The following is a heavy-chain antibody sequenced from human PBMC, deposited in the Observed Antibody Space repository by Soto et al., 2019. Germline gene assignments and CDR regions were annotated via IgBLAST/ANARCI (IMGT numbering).Heavy chain of an antibody. CDR1: GDSISSYY. CDR3: ARRVRNYDILTGYYGDAFDI. CDR2: IDYSGST. J-gene: IGHJ3*02. V-gene: IGHV4-59*08. Sequence: SATLSLTCTVSGDSISSYYWSWIRQPPGRGLEWIGYIDYSGSTNYNPSLKSRVTISIDTSKNQLSLKPSSVTAADTAGYYCARRVRNYDILTGYYGDAFDIWGQGTMVT. D-gene: IGHD3-9*01.